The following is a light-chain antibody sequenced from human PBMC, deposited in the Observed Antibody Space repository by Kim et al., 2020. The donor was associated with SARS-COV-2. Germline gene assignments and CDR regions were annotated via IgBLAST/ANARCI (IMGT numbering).Light chain of an antibody. CDR1: SGHSSYT. CDR2: LNSDGSH. V-gene: IGLV4-69*01. CDR3: QTCGTGFGV. J-gene: IGLJ2*01. Sequence: QPVLTQSPSASASLGASVKLTCTLSSGHSSYTIAWHQQQPEKGPRYLMKLNSDGSHSKGDGIPDRFSGSSSGAERYLTISSPQSEDEADYYCQTCGTGFGVFGGGTQLTVL.